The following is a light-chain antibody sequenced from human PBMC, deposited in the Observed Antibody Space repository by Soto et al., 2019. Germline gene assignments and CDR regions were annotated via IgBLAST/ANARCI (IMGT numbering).Light chain of an antibody. CDR3: QSYDSSLSGVV. V-gene: IGLV1-40*01. CDR1: SSNIGAGYD. J-gene: IGLJ2*01. Sequence: QSALTQPPSVSGAPGQRVTISCTGSSSNIGAGYDVHWYRQLPGTAPKLLIYGNNYRPSGVPDRFSGSKSGTSASLAITGLQAEDEADYYCQSYDSSLSGVVFGGGTKLTVL. CDR2: GNN.